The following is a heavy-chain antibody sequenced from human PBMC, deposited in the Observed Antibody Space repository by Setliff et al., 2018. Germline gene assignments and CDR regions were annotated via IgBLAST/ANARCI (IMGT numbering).Heavy chain of an antibody. Sequence: GGSLRLSCAASGFTFSSYWMSWFRQAPGKGLEWVANIKQDGSEKYYVDSVKGRFTISRDNAKNSLYLQMSSLRAEDTAVYYCARDHVYGSQYYYYYYGMDVWGQGTTVTVSS. D-gene: IGHD3-10*01. CDR2: IKQDGSEK. J-gene: IGHJ6*02. CDR1: GFTFSSYW. CDR3: ARDHVYGSQYYYYYYGMDV. V-gene: IGHV3-7*01.